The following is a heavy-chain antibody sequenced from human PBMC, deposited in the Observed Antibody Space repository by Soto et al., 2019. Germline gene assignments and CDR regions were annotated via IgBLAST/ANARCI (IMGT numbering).Heavy chain of an antibody. Sequence: QVQLQESGPGLVKPSETLSLTCTVSGGSISGYYWSWIRQPPGKGLEWIGYMYNTGSTVYNPSFKSRVTISGETSKNQFSLKLSSLTAADTAVYYCARDLWGYCGTDCYPLDVWGQGTTVTVSS. J-gene: IGHJ6*02. V-gene: IGHV4-59*01. D-gene: IGHD2-21*02. CDR1: GGSISGYY. CDR2: MYNTGST. CDR3: ARDLWGYCGTDCYPLDV.